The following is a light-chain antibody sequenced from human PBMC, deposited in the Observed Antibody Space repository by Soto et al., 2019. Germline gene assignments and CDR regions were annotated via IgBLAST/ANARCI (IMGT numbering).Light chain of an antibody. CDR2: EVS. Sequence: QSALTHPASVSGAPGQSVTIACTGTSSDGGSDHLVSWYQQHPGKSPKLMIYEVSKRPSGVSNRFSGSKSGNTDSLTISGPQAEDESDYYCGSYAGSISLVVVAGGTKLTVL. CDR1: SSDGGSDHL. J-gene: IGLJ2*01. CDR3: GSYAGSISLVV. V-gene: IGLV2-23*02.